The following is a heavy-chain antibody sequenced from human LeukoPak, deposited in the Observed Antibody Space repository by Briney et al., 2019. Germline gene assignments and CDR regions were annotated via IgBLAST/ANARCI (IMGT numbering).Heavy chain of an antibody. J-gene: IGHJ4*02. V-gene: IGHV3-48*04. D-gene: IGHD4-23*01. CDR3: ATPAHYGGNSVPVDY. Sequence: GGSLRLSCTASGFIFNNYGMNWVRQAPGKGLEWISYIKGRSDTIHYADSVKGRFTISGDNAKNSLYLQMNSLRAEDTAVYYCATPAHYGGNSVPVDYWGQGTLVTVSS. CDR1: GFIFNNYG. CDR2: IKGRSDTI.